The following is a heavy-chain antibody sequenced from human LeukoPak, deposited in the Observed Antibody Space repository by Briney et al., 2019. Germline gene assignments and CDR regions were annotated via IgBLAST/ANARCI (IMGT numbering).Heavy chain of an antibody. D-gene: IGHD3-3*01. V-gene: IGHV3-33*01. CDR1: GFTLHSYG. CDR2: IWYDGSNK. CDR3: ARDRLLEWLIIGYYFDY. Sequence: GSLRLSCAAAGFTLHSYGMHRVRQVPSQGAEWVAVIWYDGSNKYYADSVKGRFTISRDNSQNTLYLQMNSLRAEDTVVYYCARDRLLEWLIIGYYFDYWGQGTLVTVSS. J-gene: IGHJ4*02.